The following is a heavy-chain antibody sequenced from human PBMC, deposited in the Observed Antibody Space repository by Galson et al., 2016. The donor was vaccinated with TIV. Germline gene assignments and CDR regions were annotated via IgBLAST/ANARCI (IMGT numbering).Heavy chain of an antibody. J-gene: IGHJ4*02. Sequence: SLRLSCAASGLTFSDRYMDWVRQAPGMGLEWVGRSKNRQKNYLTEYAASVKGRFTISRDDSKMSLYLQMRSLKSDDTAVHYCVMYESGLPNWGQGTLVTVSS. CDR2: SKNRQKNYLT. V-gene: IGHV3-72*01. D-gene: IGHD2-8*01. CDR1: GLTFSDRY. CDR3: VMYESGLPN.